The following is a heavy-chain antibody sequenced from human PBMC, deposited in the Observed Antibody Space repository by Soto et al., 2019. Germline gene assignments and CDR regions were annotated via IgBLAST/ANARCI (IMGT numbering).Heavy chain of an antibody. CDR2: ICYSGST. Sequence: SETLSLTCTVSGGSISSSSYYWGWIRQPPGKGLEWIGSICYSGSTYYNPSLKSRVTISVDTSKNQFSLKLSSVTAADTAVYYCARVAPGIAVAGTSDWFDPWGQGTLVTVSS. J-gene: IGHJ5*02. CDR1: GGSISSSSYY. D-gene: IGHD6-19*01. V-gene: IGHV4-39*07. CDR3: ARVAPGIAVAGTSDWFDP.